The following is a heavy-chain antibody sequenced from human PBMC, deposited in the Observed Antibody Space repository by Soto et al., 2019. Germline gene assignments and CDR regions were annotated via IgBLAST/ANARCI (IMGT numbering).Heavy chain of an antibody. Sequence: PGGSLRLSCAASGFTVSSNYMSWVRQAPGKGLEWVSVIYSGGSTYYADSVKGRFTISRDNSKNTVYLQMSSLRAEDTAVYYCAKDAGITVPGSDYWGQGTLVTVSS. CDR1: GFTVSSNY. CDR2: IYSGGST. D-gene: IGHD6-19*01. CDR3: AKDAGITVPGSDY. V-gene: IGHV3-53*05. J-gene: IGHJ4*02.